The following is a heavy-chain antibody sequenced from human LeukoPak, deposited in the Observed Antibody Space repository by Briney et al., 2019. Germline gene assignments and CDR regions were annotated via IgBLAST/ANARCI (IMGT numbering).Heavy chain of an antibody. CDR3: ARDNRYYDYVWGSYLYFDY. D-gene: IGHD3-16*02. Sequence: ASVKVSCKASGYTFTSYGISWVRQAPGQGLEWMGWISAYNGNTNCAQKLQGRVTMTTDTSTSTAYMELRSLRSDDTAVYYCARDNRYYDYVWGSYLYFDYWGQGTLVTVSS. V-gene: IGHV1-18*01. J-gene: IGHJ4*02. CDR1: GYTFTSYG. CDR2: ISAYNGNT.